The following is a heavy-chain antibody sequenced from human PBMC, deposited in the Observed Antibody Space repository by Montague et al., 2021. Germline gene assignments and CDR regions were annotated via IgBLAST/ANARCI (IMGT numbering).Heavy chain of an antibody. CDR3: ARDSYSSGWYSAEYFQH. CDR2: ITGSSSSI. Sequence: SLRLSCAASGFTFRIYGTNWVRQAPGKGLEWVSYITGSSSSIYYADSVRGRFTISRDNPKNSLYLQMNSLRDEDTAVYYCARDSYSSGWYSAEYFQHWGQGTLVTVSS. CDR1: GFTFRIYG. D-gene: IGHD6-19*01. V-gene: IGHV3-48*02. J-gene: IGHJ1*01.